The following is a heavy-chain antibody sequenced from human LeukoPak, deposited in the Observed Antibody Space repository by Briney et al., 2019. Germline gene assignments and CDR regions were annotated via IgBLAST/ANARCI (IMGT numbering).Heavy chain of an antibody. CDR3: ARDRAADYAWGLDAFDI. CDR1: GGSISSYY. CDR2: IYYSGST. Sequence: SETLSLTCTVSGGSISSYYWSWIRQPPGKGLEWIGYIYYSGSTNYNPSLKSRVTISVDTSKNQFSLRLSSVTTADTAVYYCARDRAADYAWGLDAFDIWGQGTMVTVSS. J-gene: IGHJ3*02. D-gene: IGHD3-10*01. V-gene: IGHV4-59*01.